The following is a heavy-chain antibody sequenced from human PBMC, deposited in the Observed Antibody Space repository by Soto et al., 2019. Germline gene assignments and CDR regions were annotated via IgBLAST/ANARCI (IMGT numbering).Heavy chain of an antibody. D-gene: IGHD5-18*01. J-gene: IGHJ4*02. Sequence: ASVKVSFTASGYTFTSYYMHWVRQAPGQGPEWMGIINPSGGSTSYAQKFQGRVTMTRDTSTSTVYMDLSSLRSEDTAVYYCAREVERGYSYGSLEYWGQGTLVTVSS. V-gene: IGHV1-46*01. CDR2: INPSGGST. CDR1: GYTFTSYY. CDR3: AREVERGYSYGSLEY.